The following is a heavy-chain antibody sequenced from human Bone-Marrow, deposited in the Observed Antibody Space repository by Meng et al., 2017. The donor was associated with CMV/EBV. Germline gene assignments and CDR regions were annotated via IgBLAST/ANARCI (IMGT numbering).Heavy chain of an antibody. CDR2: LYYSGST. J-gene: IGHJ4*02. V-gene: IGHV4-61*01. CDR3: ARVKGDFGDYLPVDY. CDR1: GGSVSSGTYY. D-gene: IGHD4-17*01. Sequence: SETLSLTCTVSGGSVSSGTYYWSWIRQPPGKGLEWIGYLYYSGSTNYNPSLKSRVPISVDTSKNQFSLKLSSVTAADTAVYYYARVKGDFGDYLPVDYWGQGTLVTVSS.